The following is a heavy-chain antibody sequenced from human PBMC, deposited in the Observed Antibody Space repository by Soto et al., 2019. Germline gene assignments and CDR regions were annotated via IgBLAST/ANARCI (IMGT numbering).Heavy chain of an antibody. D-gene: IGHD6-13*01. Sequence: SETLSLTCAVSGGSISSGGYSWSWIRQPPGKGLEWIGYIYHSGSTYYNPSLKSRVTISVDRSKNQFSLKLNSVTAADTAVYYFARVIAETDTISVWFAPWGQGTLVTVS. CDR1: GGSISSGGYS. CDR3: ARVIAETDTISVWFAP. V-gene: IGHV4-30-2*01. J-gene: IGHJ5*02. CDR2: IYHSGST.